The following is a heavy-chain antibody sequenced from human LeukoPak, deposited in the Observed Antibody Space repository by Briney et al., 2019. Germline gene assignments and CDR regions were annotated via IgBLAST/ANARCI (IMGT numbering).Heavy chain of an antibody. CDR1: GYTFTGYY. CDR2: INPTSFGT. V-gene: IGHV1-2*02. D-gene: IGHD3-16*02. CDR3: AALGYTLPYYYYGMDV. Sequence: GASVKVSCKASGYTFTGYYIHWVRQAPGQGLEWMGWINPTSFGTKYEQKFQGRVTMTRDTSISTDYMELSDLRSEDTAVYYCAALGYTLPYYYYGMDVWGQGTTVTVSS. J-gene: IGHJ6*02.